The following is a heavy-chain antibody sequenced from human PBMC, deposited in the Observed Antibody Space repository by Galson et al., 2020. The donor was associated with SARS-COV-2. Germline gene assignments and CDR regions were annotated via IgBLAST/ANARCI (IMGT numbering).Heavy chain of an antibody. V-gene: IGHV3-21*01. CDR2: ISSSSSYI. D-gene: IGHD3-16*01. J-gene: IGHJ5*02. Sequence: GGSLRLSCAASGFTFSSYIMNWVRQAPGKGLEWVSSISSSSSYIYYADSVKGRFTISRDNAKNSLYLQMNSLRAEDTAVYYCARAGDTNWFDPWGQGTLVTVSS. CDR3: ARAGDTNWFDP. CDR1: GFTFSSYI.